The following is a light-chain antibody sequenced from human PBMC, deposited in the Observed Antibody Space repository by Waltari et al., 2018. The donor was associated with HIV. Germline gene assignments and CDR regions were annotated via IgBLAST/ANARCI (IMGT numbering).Light chain of an antibody. V-gene: IGLV2-23*02. CDR1: SSDVGSYNL. CDR3: CSYANSSDV. CDR2: DVS. J-gene: IGLJ2*01. Sequence: QSALTQPASMSGSPGQSTTISCTGTSSDVGSYNLVSWYQQHPGKAPKFITDDVSKRPSGVSNRFSGSKSGNTASLTISGLQAEDEADYYCCSYANSSDVFGGGTKVTVL.